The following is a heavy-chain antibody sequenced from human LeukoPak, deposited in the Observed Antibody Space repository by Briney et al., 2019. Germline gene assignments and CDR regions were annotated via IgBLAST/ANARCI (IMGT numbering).Heavy chain of an antibody. D-gene: IGHD4-17*01. CDR3: ANDGNHGDYGKDY. Sequence: GRSLRLSCAASGFTFSSYGMHWVRQAPGKGLEWVAVISYDGSNKYYADSVKGRFTISRDNSKNTLYLQMNSLRAEDTAVHYCANDGNHGDYGKDYWGQGTLVTVSS. J-gene: IGHJ4*02. V-gene: IGHV3-30*18. CDR2: ISYDGSNK. CDR1: GFTFSSYG.